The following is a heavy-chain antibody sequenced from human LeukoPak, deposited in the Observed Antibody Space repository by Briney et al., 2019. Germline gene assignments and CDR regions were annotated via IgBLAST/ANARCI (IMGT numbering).Heavy chain of an antibody. CDR2: ISSGGSTI. CDR1: GFTFSSNS. J-gene: IGHJ6*02. D-gene: IGHD1-14*01. Sequence: PGGSLRLSCAAFGFTFSSNSMNWVRQAPGKGPEWVSYISSGGSTIYYADSVKGRFTISRDNAKNSLYLQMNSLRDEDTAVYYCVRDDAGTDHYYYGMDVWGQGITVTVSS. V-gene: IGHV3-48*02. CDR3: VRDDAGTDHYYYGMDV.